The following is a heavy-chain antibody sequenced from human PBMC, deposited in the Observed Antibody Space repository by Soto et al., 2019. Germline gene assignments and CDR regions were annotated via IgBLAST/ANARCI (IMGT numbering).Heavy chain of an antibody. J-gene: IGHJ4*02. V-gene: IGHV4-4*07. CDR3: ARGASIAVAGAPPYFDY. CDR2: IYTSGST. CDR1: GGSISSYY. Sequence: SETLSLTCTVSGGSISSYYWSWIRQPAGKGLEWIGRIYTSGSTNYNPSLKSRVTMSVDTSKNQFSLKLSSVTAADTAVYYCARGASIAVAGAPPYFDYWGQGTLVTVSS. D-gene: IGHD6-19*01.